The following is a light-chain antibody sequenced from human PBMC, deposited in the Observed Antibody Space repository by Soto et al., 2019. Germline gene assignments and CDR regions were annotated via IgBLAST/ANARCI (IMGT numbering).Light chain of an antibody. CDR1: SSDVGGYNY. CDR3: SSYTSSRTRV. Sequence: QSALTQPASVSGSPGQSITISCTGTSSDVGGYNYVSWYQQYPGKAPKVVIYDVDNRPSGVSHRFSGSKSGNTASLTISGLQAEDEADYYCSSYTSSRTRVFGTGTKLTVL. CDR2: DVD. V-gene: IGLV2-14*03. J-gene: IGLJ1*01.